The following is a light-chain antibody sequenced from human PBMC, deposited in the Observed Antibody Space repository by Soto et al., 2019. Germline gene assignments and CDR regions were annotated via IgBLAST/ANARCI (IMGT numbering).Light chain of an antibody. CDR1: QSVSSSY. J-gene: IGKJ3*01. V-gene: IGKV3-20*01. Sequence: EIVLTQSPGTLSLSPGERATLSCRASQSVSSSYLAWYQQKPGQAPRLLIYGASSRATGIPDRFSGSGSGTAFTLTIGRLEPEDFAVYYCQQYGSSPRFTFGPGTKVDIK. CDR3: QQYGSSPRFT. CDR2: GAS.